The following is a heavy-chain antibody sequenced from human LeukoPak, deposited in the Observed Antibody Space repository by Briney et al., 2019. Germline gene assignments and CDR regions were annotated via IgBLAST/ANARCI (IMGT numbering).Heavy chain of an antibody. CDR1: GGTFSSYA. D-gene: IGHD1-20*01. Sequence: SVKVSCKASGGTFSSYAISWVRQAPGQGLQWMGRFIPIFGTANYAQKFQGRVSITTDESTSTAYMQLSSLRSEDTAVYYCARDLGVTGTYDNYCLDYWGQGTLVTVSS. CDR2: FIPIFGTA. V-gene: IGHV1-69*05. J-gene: IGHJ4*02. CDR3: ARDLGVTGTYDNYCLDY.